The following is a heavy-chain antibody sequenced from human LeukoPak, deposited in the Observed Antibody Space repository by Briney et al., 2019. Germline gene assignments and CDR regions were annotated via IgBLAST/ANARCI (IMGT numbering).Heavy chain of an antibody. J-gene: IGHJ6*02. D-gene: IGHD2-2*02. CDR2: ISYDGSNK. CDR1: GFTFSSYA. CDR3: AIYPSYYYGMDV. V-gene: IGHV3-30-3*01. Sequence: GGSLRLSCAASGFTFSSYAMHWVRQAPGKGLEWVAVISYDGSNKYYADSVKGRFTISRDNSKNTLYLQMNSLRAEDTAVYYCAIYPSYYYGMDVWGQGTTVTASS.